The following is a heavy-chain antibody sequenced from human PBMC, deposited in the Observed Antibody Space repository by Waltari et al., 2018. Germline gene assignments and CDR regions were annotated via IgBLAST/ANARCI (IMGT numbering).Heavy chain of an antibody. D-gene: IGHD3-16*01. CDR2: MSSGSSYK. V-gene: IGHV3-21*01. CDR1: GFSFVSDG. CDR3: ARALIPASGAGWTWFDP. Sequence: EGQLVESGGGLVKPGGSLRLSCAASGFSFVSDGMNWVRQTPGSGLVRVSSMSSGSSYKDYAESVKGRFTISRDNGQNSLYLHMNSLRAEDTAVYYCARALIPASGAGWTWFDPWGQGNLVIVSS. J-gene: IGHJ5*02.